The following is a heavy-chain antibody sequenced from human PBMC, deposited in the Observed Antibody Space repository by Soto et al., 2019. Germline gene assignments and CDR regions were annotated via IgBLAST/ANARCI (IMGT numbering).Heavy chain of an antibody. V-gene: IGHV3-30*18. D-gene: IGHD3-3*01. CDR3: AKDSYLALLPTNLTIFGVEPPLDYYYYGMDV. Sequence: PGGSLRLSCAAAGFVFRSYGMNRVRQAPGKGLEWVAVISYDGSNKYYADSVKGRFTISRDNSKNTLYLQMNSLRAEDTAVYYCAKDSYLALLPTNLTIFGVEPPLDYYYYGMDVWGQGTTVTVSS. CDR1: GFVFRSYG. CDR2: ISYDGSNK. J-gene: IGHJ6*02.